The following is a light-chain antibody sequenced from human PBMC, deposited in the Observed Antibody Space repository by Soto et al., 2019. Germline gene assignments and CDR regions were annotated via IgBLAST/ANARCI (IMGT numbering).Light chain of an antibody. V-gene: IGKV3-11*01. J-gene: IGKJ1*01. CDR1: QSVSSY. CDR2: AAS. CDR3: QQRSNWPPWT. Sequence: EIVLTQSPATLSLSPGERATLSCRASQSVSSYLAWYQQKPGQAPRLLLYAASNRATGIPARFSXXXXXXXXXXXXSSLEPEDFAVYYCQQRSNWPPWTFGQGTKVEIK.